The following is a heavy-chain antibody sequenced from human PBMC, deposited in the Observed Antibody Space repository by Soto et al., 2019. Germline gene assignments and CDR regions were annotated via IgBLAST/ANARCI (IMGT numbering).Heavy chain of an antibody. CDR3: LRGKDKDDSSFWYH. J-gene: IGHJ5*02. CDR2: IHYSGAT. D-gene: IGHD6-13*01. Sequence: QLRLQESGPGLVEPSQTLSLICSVSDDSMRSGGYYWTWIRQLPGKGLQWIGFIHYSGATLSSPSLKIRVSISMQMSNNQFSLRLGTVTAADTAIYYCLRGKDKDDSSFWYHWGQGTPVTVSS. CDR1: DDSMRSGGYY. V-gene: IGHV4-31*03.